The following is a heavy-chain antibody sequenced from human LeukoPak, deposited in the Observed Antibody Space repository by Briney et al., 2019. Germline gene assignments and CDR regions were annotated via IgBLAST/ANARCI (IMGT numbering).Heavy chain of an antibody. V-gene: IGHV3-9*01. CDR3: ARELSGNCSSTSCYDYWYYYYGMDV. J-gene: IGHJ6*02. CDR1: GFTFDDYA. D-gene: IGHD2-2*01. CDR2: ISWNSGSI. Sequence: PGRSLRLSCAASGFTFDDYAMHWVRQAPGKGLEWVSGISWNSGSIGYADSVKGRFTISRDNAKNSLYLQMNSLRAEDTAVYYCARELSGNCSSTSCYDYWYYYYGMDVWGQGTTVTVSS.